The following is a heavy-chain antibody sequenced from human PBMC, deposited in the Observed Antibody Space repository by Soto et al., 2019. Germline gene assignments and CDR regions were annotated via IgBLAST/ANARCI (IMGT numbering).Heavy chain of an antibody. CDR3: AREGSYTAMFSGFDY. D-gene: IGHD5-18*01. J-gene: IGHJ4*02. CDR2: IWYDGSKK. V-gene: IGHV3-33*01. Sequence: QVDLVESGGGVVQPGKSLRLSCATSGFTFSEDAMHWVRQAPGKGLEWVAVIWYDGSKKHYADSVKGRFTISRDNYKNTLFLQMNSLTAKETAVYWCAREGSYTAMFSGFDYWGQGTLVTVSS. CDR1: GFTFSEDA.